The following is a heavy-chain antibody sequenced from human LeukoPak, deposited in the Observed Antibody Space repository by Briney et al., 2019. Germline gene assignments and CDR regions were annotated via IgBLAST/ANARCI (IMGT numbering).Heavy chain of an antibody. J-gene: IGHJ4*02. CDR2: INPSGGNT. CDR3: ARDYYGSGSYSLRDY. D-gene: IGHD3-10*01. CDR1: GYIFTSYY. V-gene: IGHV1-46*01. Sequence: ASVKVSCKASGYIFTSYYIHWVRQAPGQGLEWMGIINPSGGNTNYAQKFQGRVTMTRDTSTSTAYMELSRLRSDDTAVYYCARDYYGSGSYSLRDYWGQGTLVTVSS.